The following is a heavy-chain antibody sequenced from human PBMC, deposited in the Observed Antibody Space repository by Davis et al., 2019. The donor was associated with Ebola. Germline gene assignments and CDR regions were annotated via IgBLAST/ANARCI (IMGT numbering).Heavy chain of an antibody. D-gene: IGHD2-21*01. CDR3: ATGVKSGGAFDY. Sequence: ASVKVSCKVSGYTLTELSMHWVRQAPGKGLEWMGGFDPEDGETIYAQKFQGRVTMTEDTSTDTAYMELSSLRSEDTAVYYCATGVKSGGAFDYWGQGTLVTVSS. CDR1: GYTLTELS. CDR2: FDPEDGET. V-gene: IGHV1-24*01. J-gene: IGHJ4*02.